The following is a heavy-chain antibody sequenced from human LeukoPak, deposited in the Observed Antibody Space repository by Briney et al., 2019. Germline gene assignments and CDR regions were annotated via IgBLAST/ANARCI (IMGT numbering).Heavy chain of an antibody. Sequence: KSSQTLSLTCTVSSGSISSHYWSWIRQPPGKGLEWIGYIYYSGSTDYNPSLKSRVTISVDTSKNQFSLKLSSVTAADTAVYYCARDRSRSYYMDVWGKGTTVTVS. CDR2: IYYSGST. D-gene: IGHD2-2*01. CDR3: ARDRSRSYYMDV. V-gene: IGHV4-59*11. CDR1: SGSISSHY. J-gene: IGHJ6*03.